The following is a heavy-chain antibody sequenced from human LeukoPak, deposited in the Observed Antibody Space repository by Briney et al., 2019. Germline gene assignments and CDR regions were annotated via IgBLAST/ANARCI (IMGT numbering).Heavy chain of an antibody. J-gene: IGHJ4*02. D-gene: IGHD3-22*01. CDR2: IWFDGSNK. CDR3: ARDMNSSAYHN. CDR1: GFIFSSYG. V-gene: IGHV3-33*01. Sequence: LPGGSLRLSCAASGFIFSSYGMHWVRQAPGKGLEWVAVIWFDGSNKYYADSVKGRFTISRDNSKNTLFLQMNSLRAEDTAVYYCARDMNSSAYHNWGQGTLVTVSS.